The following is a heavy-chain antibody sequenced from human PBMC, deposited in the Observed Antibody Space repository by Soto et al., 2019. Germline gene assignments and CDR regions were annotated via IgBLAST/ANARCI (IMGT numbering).Heavy chain of an antibody. J-gene: IGHJ5*02. D-gene: IGHD2-15*01. V-gene: IGHV4-59*08. CDR2: IYYSGST. Sequence: SETLSLTCTVSGGSISSYYWSWIRQPPGKGLEWIGYIYYSGSTNYNPSLKSRVTISVDTSKNQFSLKLSSVTAADTAVYYCARFYCSGGSCYRYNWFDPWGQGTLVTVSS. CDR1: GGSISSYY. CDR3: ARFYCSGGSCYRYNWFDP.